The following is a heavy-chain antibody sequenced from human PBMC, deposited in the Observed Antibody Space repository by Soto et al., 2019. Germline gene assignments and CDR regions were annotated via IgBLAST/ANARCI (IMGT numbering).Heavy chain of an antibody. Sequence: QITLKESGPPLVKPTQTLTLTCTFSGFSLSTSGVGVGWIRQPPGKALEWLALIYWDDDKRYSPSLKSRLTITKDTSKNQVVLTMTNMDPVDTATYYCAHSVWYDSSEEGEFEYFQHWGQGTLVTVSS. V-gene: IGHV2-5*02. D-gene: IGHD3-22*01. J-gene: IGHJ1*01. CDR2: IYWDDDK. CDR3: AHSVWYDSSEEGEFEYFQH. CDR1: GFSLSTSGVG.